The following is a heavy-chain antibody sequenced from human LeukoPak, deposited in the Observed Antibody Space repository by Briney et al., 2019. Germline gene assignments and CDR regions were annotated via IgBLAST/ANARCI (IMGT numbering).Heavy chain of an antibody. V-gene: IGHV4-59*12. Sequence: SETLSLTCTVSGGSISSYYWSWIRQPPGKGLEWIGYIYYSGSTNYNPSLKSRVTISVDTSKNQFSLKLSSVTAADTAVYYCARDSSLTAPFDYWGQGTLVTVSS. CDR3: ARDSSLTAPFDY. CDR2: IYYSGST. CDR1: GGSISSYY. D-gene: IGHD2-2*01. J-gene: IGHJ4*02.